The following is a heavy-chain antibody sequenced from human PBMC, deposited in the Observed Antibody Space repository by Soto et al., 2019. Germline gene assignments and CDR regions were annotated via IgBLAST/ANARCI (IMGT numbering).Heavy chain of an antibody. CDR2: IYYSGST. Sequence: SDTLSLTCTVSGGSISSSSYYWGWIRQPPGKGLEWIGSIYYSGSTYYNPSLKSRVTISVDTSKNQFSLKLSSVTAADTAVYYCARGIGDYLFDYWGQGTLVTVSS. D-gene: IGHD4-17*01. J-gene: IGHJ4*02. V-gene: IGHV4-39*01. CDR3: ARGIGDYLFDY. CDR1: GGSISSSSYY.